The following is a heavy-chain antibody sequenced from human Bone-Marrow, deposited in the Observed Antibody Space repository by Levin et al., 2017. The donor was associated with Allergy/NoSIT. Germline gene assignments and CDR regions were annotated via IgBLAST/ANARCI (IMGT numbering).Heavy chain of an antibody. D-gene: IGHD6-19*01. CDR3: TRRPADSSGDDAFDI. Sequence: GESLKISCAASGFTFSGSAMHWVRQASGKGLEWVGRIRSKANSYATAYAASVKGRFTISRDDSKNTAYLQMNSLKTEDTAVYYCTRRPADSSGDDAFDIWGQGTMVTVSS. CDR1: GFTFSGSA. CDR2: IRSKANSYAT. V-gene: IGHV3-73*01. J-gene: IGHJ3*02.